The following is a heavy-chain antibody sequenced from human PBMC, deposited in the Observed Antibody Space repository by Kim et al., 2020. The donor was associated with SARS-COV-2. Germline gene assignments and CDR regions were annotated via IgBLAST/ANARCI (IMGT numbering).Heavy chain of an antibody. J-gene: IGHJ3*02. CDR3: ARLWPGYYYDSSGYLDAFDI. CDR1: GGTFSSYA. V-gene: IGHV1-69*13. Sequence: SVKVSCKASGGTFSSYAISWVRQAPGQGLEWMGRIIPIFGTANYAQKFQGRVTITADESTSTAYMELSSLRSEDTAVYYCARLWPGYYYDSSGYLDAFDIWGQGTMVTVSS. CDR2: IIPIFGTA. D-gene: IGHD3-22*01.